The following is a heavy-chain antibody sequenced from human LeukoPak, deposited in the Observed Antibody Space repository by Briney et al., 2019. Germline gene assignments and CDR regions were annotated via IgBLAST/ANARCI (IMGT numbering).Heavy chain of an antibody. D-gene: IGHD3-10*01. Sequence: SQTLSLTCTVSGGSISSGDYYWSWIRQPPGKGLEWIGYIYYSGSTYYIPSLKSRVTISVDTSKNQFSLKLSSVTAADAAVYYCARFEGLNWFDPWGQGTLVTVSS. CDR2: IYYSGST. J-gene: IGHJ5*02. V-gene: IGHV4-30-4*01. CDR1: GGSISSGDYY. CDR3: ARFEGLNWFDP.